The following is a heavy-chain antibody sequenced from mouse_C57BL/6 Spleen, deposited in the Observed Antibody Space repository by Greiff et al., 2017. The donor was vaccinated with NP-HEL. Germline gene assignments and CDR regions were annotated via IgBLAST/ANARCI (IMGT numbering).Heavy chain of an antibody. J-gene: IGHJ1*03. V-gene: IGHV1-39*01. CDR1: GYSFTDYN. CDR3: ARRDYYGSSAYFDV. D-gene: IGHD1-1*01. Sequence: VQLQQSGPELVKPGASVKISCKASGYSFTDYNMNWVNQSNGKSLEWIGVINPNYGTTSYNQKFKGKATLTVDQSSSTAYMQLNSLTSEDSAVYYCARRDYYGSSAYFDVWGTGTTVTVSS. CDR2: INPNYGTT.